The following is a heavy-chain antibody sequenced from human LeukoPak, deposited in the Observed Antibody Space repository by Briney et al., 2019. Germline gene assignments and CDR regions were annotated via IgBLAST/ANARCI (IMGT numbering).Heavy chain of an antibody. CDR3: ATRYYDSSGYRLFDY. V-gene: IGHV1-24*01. CDR2: FDPEDGET. J-gene: IGHJ4*02. D-gene: IGHD3-22*01. Sequence: ASVKVSCKVSGYTLTELSMHWVRQAPGQGLEWMGGFDPEDGETIYAQKFQGRVTMTEDTSTDTAYMELSSLRSEDTAVYYCATRYYDSSGYRLFDYWGQGTLVTVSS. CDR1: GYTLTELS.